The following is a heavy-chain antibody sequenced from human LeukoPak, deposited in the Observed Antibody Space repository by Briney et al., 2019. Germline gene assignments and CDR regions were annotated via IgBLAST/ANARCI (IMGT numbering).Heavy chain of an antibody. D-gene: IGHD3-10*01. CDR3: ARGTMVRGVILWFDP. V-gene: IGHV4-39*01. Sequence: SETLSLTCTVSGGSISSSSYYWGWIRQPPGKGLEWIGSIYYSGSTYYNPSLKSRVTISVDTSKNQFSLKLSSVTAADTAVYYCARGTMVRGVILWFDPGGQGTLVTVSS. J-gene: IGHJ5*02. CDR1: GGSISSSSYY. CDR2: IYYSGST.